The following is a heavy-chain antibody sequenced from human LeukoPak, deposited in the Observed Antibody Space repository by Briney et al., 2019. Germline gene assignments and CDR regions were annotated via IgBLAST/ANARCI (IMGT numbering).Heavy chain of an antibody. Sequence: SETLSLTCTVSGGSISSYYWSWIRQPPGKGLEWIGYIYYSGSTNYNPSLKSRVTISVDTSKNQFSLKLSSVTAADTAVYYCARGVQLPETDYWGQGTLVTVSS. CDR1: GGSISSYY. D-gene: IGHD5-18*01. V-gene: IGHV4-59*01. CDR3: ARGVQLPETDY. J-gene: IGHJ4*02. CDR2: IYYSGST.